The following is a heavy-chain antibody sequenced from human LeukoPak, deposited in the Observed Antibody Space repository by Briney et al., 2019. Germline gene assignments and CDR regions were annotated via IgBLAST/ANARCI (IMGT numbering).Heavy chain of an antibody. D-gene: IGHD4-17*01. CDR3: ARDVDITGDYVSYNWFDP. CDR2: IIPIFGIV. J-gene: IGHJ5*02. Sequence: ASVKVSCKASGGTFSSYAISWVRQAPGQGLEWMGGIIPIFGIVNYAQKFQGRVTITGDESTRTASMKMRSLRSDDTAVYYCARDVDITGDYVSYNWFDPWGQGTLVTVSS. V-gene: IGHV1-69*13. CDR1: GGTFSSYA.